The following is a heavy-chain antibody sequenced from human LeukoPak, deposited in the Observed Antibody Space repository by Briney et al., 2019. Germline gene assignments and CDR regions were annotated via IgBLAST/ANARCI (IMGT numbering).Heavy chain of an antibody. CDR3: ARDFNPYYDILTGYYNFDY. J-gene: IGHJ4*02. CDR1: GYTLTELS. Sequence: ASVKVSCKVSGYTLTELSMHWVRQAPGKALEWMGGLDPEDGETIYAQKFQGRVTMTEDTSTDTAYMELSSLRSEDTAVYYCARDFNPYYDILTGYYNFDYWGQGTLVTVSS. V-gene: IGHV1-24*01. CDR2: LDPEDGET. D-gene: IGHD3-9*01.